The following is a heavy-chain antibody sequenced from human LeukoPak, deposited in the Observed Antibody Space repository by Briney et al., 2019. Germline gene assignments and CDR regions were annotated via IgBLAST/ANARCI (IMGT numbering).Heavy chain of an antibody. D-gene: IGHD4-23*01. J-gene: IGHJ4*02. CDR1: GGSISSADYY. CDR3: AKSTIYGGNYYFEY. V-gene: IGHV4-31*03. Sequence: SSETLSLTCTVSGGSISSADYYWSWIRQHPGKGLEWIGYIYYSGSTYYNPSLKSRVTISVDTSKNQFSLKLSSVTAADTAVYFCAKSTIYGGNYYFEYWGQGTPVTVSS. CDR2: IYYSGST.